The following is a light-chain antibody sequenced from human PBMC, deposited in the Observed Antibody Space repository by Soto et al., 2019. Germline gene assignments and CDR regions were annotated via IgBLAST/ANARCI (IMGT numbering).Light chain of an antibody. CDR3: QSYDSMLSGFCV. J-gene: IGLJ3*02. Sequence: QSVLTQPPSVSGAPGQRVTISCTGSGSNIGAGYDVHWYQQLPGTAPKLLISGDTNRPSGVPDRFSASKSGTSASLAITGLQAEDEADYYCQSYDSMLSGFCVFGGGTKLTVL. CDR1: GSNIGAGYD. V-gene: IGLV1-40*01. CDR2: GDT.